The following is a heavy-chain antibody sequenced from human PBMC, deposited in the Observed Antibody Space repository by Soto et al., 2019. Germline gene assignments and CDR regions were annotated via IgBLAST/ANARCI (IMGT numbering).Heavy chain of an antibody. CDR3: AKDRGMCYINADNWFDP. D-gene: IGHD3-10*01. V-gene: IGHV3-11*06. Sequence: GGSLRLSCAASGFTFSDSYMSWIRQAPGKRLEWVSYISHNGGYSDYADSVKGRFTISRDNAQNSLYLEMNSLRAEDTAVYYCAKDRGMCYINADNWFDPWGQGTLVTVSS. CDR1: GFTFSDSY. J-gene: IGHJ5*02. CDR2: ISHNGGYS.